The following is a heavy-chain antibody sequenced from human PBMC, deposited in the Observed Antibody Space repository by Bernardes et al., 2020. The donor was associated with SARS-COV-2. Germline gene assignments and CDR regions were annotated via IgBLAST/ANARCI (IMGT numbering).Heavy chain of an antibody. D-gene: IGHD5-12*01. Sequence: GGSLRLSCAASGFTFSSYAMSWVRQAPGKGLEWVSAISGSGGSTYYADSVKGRFTISRDNSKNTLYLQMNSLRAEDTAVYYCARSGYANYYYGMDVWGQGITVTVFS. CDR1: GFTFSSYA. J-gene: IGHJ6*02. CDR2: ISGSGGST. CDR3: ARSGYANYYYGMDV. V-gene: IGHV3-23*01.